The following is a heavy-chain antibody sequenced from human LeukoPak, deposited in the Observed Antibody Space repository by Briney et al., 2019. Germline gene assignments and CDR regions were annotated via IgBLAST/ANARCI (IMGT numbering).Heavy chain of an antibody. CDR3: AKQQLAPYYLDY. CDR1: GFTFSSYA. Sequence: PGRSLRLSCAASGFTFSSYAIHWVRQAPGKGLEWVAVISSDGSDKYYADSVKGRFAISRDNAENTMYLQMNSLTVEETAVYYCAKQQLAPYYLDYWGQGTLVTVSS. CDR2: ISSDGSDK. V-gene: IGHV3-30*09. D-gene: IGHD6-13*01. J-gene: IGHJ4*02.